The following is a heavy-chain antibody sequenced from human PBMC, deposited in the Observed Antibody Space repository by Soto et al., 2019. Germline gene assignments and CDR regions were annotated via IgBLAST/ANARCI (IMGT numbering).Heavy chain of an antibody. CDR2: IYYDGST. CDR3: ARFFGNAFDI. D-gene: IGHD3-16*01. J-gene: IGHJ3*02. Sequence: QLQLRESGPGLVKPSETLSLTCSVSGGSISSSSFNWDWIRQPPGKGLEWIGTIYYDGSTDYNPSLKSRAIISVDTSKSEISLKLTSVTAADTAVYHCARFFGNAFDIWGHGTVVTVS. CDR1: GGSISSSSFN. V-gene: IGHV4-39*01.